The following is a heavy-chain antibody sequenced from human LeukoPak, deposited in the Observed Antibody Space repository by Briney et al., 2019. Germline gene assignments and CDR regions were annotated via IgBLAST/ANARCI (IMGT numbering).Heavy chain of an antibody. D-gene: IGHD2-8*01. CDR1: GYTFTNYG. J-gene: IGHJ4*02. CDR2: VSAYADDT. V-gene: IGHV1-18*01. Sequence: ASVKVSCKASGYTFTNYGISWVRQAPGQGLEWMGWVSAYADDTNYVQKFQGRITMTTDTSTSTAYVELRSLRSDDTAVYYCARVCIGCNGFDYWGQGTLFTVSS. CDR3: ARVCIGCNGFDY.